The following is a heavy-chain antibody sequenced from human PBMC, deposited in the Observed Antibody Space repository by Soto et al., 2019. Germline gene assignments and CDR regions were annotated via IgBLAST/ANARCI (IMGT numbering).Heavy chain of an antibody. CDR1: GFTFTGYY. CDR2: INPNSGGT. D-gene: IGHD5-18*01. V-gene: IGHV1-2*04. CDR3: ARGDSQSTYYYYYYGMDV. Sequence: ASVKVSCKASGFTFTGYYMHWVRPAPGQGLEWMGWINPNSGGTNYAQKFQGWVTMTRDTSISTAYMELSRLRSDDTAVYYCARGDSQSTYYYYYYGMDVWGQGTTVTVSS. J-gene: IGHJ6*02.